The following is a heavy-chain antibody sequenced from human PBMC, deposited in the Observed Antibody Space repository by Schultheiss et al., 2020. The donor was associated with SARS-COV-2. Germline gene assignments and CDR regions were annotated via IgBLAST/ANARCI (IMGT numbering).Heavy chain of an antibody. CDR3: ARLHGDYFDRNWFDP. Sequence: SQTLSLTCTVSGGSISSYYWSWIRQPPGKGLEWIGEINHGGSTNYNPSLKSRVTISVDTSKNQFSLKLTSVTAADTAVYYCARLHGDYFDRNWFDPWGQGTLVTVSS. J-gene: IGHJ5*02. D-gene: IGHD4-17*01. CDR1: GGSISSYY. CDR2: INHGGST. V-gene: IGHV4-34*01.